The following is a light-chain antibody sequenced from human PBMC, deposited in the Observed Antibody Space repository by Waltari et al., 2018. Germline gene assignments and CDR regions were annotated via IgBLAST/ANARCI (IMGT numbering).Light chain of an antibody. CDR3: QQYYTAPYT. Sequence: DIVMTQSPDSLPVSLGERATITCKSSQSCFYNSNNKHYLAWYQQKVGQPPKQLVYWEASRESGVPDRFSGSVSGTDFTLTISSLQTEDVAVYYCQQYYTAPYTFGQGTKLEIK. CDR2: WEA. V-gene: IGKV4-1*01. J-gene: IGKJ2*01. CDR1: QSCFYNSNNKHY.